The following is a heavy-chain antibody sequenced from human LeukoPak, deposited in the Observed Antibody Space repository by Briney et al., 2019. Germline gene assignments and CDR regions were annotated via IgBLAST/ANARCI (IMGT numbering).Heavy chain of an antibody. CDR2: ISSSGSTI. CDR3: APIAAAPGWQRFDP. Sequence: GGSLRLSCAASGFTFSSYEMNWVRQAPGKGLEWVSYISSSGSTIYYADSVKGRFTISRDNAKNSLYLQMNSLRAEDTAVYYCAPIAAAPGWQRFDPWGQGTLVIVSS. CDR1: GFTFSSYE. D-gene: IGHD6-13*01. J-gene: IGHJ5*02. V-gene: IGHV3-48*03.